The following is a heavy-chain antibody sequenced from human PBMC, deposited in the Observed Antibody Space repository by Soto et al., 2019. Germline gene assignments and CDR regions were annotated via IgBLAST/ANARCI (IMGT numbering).Heavy chain of an antibody. Sequence: QVHLVQSGAEVKNPGASVKVSCKGSGYDFTTYGITWVRQAPGQGLEWMAWISAHNGNTNYAPNLQGTVTVTRDTTTSTAYIELRSLRSDDAAEYYCARGGYGNYRGQGALVTVSS. CDR3: ARGGYGNY. J-gene: IGHJ4*02. V-gene: IGHV1-18*01. CDR2: ISAHNGNT. D-gene: IGHD5-12*01. CDR1: GYDFTTYG.